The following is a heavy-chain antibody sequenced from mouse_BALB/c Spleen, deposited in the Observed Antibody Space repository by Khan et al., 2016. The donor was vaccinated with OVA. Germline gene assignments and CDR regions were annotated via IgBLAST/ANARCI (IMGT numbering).Heavy chain of an antibody. J-gene: IGHJ2*01. CDR2: INPTSGYT. V-gene: IGHV1-7*01. CDR1: GYTFTTYW. Sequence: QVRLQQSGAELAKPGASVKMSCKASGYTFTTYWMHWVKQRPGQGLEWIGYINPTSGYTDYNERFKDKATLSADKSSSTAYMQLSSLTSEDSAVYYWTRERIDYWGQGTTLTVSS. CDR3: TRERIDY.